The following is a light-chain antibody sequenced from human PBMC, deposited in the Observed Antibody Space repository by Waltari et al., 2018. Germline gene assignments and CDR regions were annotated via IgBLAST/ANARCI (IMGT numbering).Light chain of an antibody. V-gene: IGKV3-15*01. CDR1: QSVSRN. CDR2: GAS. CDR3: QQYNNWPCG. Sequence: EIVMTQSPATLSVSPGERATLSCRARQSVSRNLAWYQQKPGQAPRLLSYGASTRATGIPARFSGSGSGTEFTLTISSLQSEDFAVYYCQQYNNWPCGFGQGTKVEIK. J-gene: IGKJ1*01.